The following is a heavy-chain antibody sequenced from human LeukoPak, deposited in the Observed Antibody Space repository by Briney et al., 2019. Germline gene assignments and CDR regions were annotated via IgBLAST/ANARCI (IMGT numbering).Heavy chain of an antibody. CDR1: GFTVSSNY. CDR3: ARDSSSSLLDY. J-gene: IGHJ4*02. Sequence: GGSLRLSCAASGFTVSSNYMSWVRQAPGKGLEWVSAISGSGGSTYYADSVKGRFTISRDNSKNSLYLQMNSLRAEDTAVYYCARDSSSSLLDYWGQGTLVTVSS. D-gene: IGHD6-13*01. V-gene: IGHV3-23*01. CDR2: ISGSGGST.